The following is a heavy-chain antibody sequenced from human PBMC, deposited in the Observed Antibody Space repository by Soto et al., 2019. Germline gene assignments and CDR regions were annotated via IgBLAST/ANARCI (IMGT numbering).Heavy chain of an antibody. CDR3: ARDLEESGDVWTGVGLY. Sequence: QVQLVQSGAEVKKPGASVKVSCKASGYNFHSYGITWVRQAPGQGLEWLGWISAYNGETHSGQMLQGRVSLTIDIPISTAYMELRSLRPDDTAVYYCARDLEESGDVWTGVGLYWGQGTRVTVSS. D-gene: IGHD3-3*01. CDR1: GYNFHSYG. J-gene: IGHJ4*02. V-gene: IGHV1-18*01. CDR2: ISAYNGET.